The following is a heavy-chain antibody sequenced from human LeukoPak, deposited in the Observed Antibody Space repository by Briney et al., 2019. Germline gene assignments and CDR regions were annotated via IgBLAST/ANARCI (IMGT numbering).Heavy chain of an antibody. CDR2: IIPIFGTA. Sequence: GASVKVSCKASGGTFSSYAISWVRQAPGQGLEWMGGIIPIFGTANYAQKFQGRVTITADESTSTAYMELSSLRSEDTAVYYCARGPSRVYCTNGVCYPLWYWGQGTLVTVSS. CDR1: GGTFSSYA. D-gene: IGHD2-8*01. V-gene: IGHV1-69*13. CDR3: ARGPSRVYCTNGVCYPLWY. J-gene: IGHJ4*02.